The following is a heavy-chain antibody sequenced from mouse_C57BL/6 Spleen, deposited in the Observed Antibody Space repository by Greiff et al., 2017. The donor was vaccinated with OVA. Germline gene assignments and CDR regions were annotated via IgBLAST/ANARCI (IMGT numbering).Heavy chain of an antibody. CDR2: IWGDGST. J-gene: IGHJ1*03. V-gene: IGHV2-3*01. D-gene: IGHD1-1*01. Sequence: QVQLKESGPGLVAPSQSLSFTCTVSGFSLTSYGVSWVRQPPGKGLEWLGVIWGDGSTNYPYALISSLIISNDNSKGQGFLKLNSLQTDDTATYYCAKNYYGRGWYFDVWGTGTTVTVSS. CDR1: GFSLTSYG. CDR3: AKNYYGRGWYFDV.